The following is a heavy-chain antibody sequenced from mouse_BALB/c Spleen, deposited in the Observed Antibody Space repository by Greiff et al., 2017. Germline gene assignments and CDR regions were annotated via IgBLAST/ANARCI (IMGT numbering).Heavy chain of an antibody. CDR1: GYTFTSYW. Sequence: VQLQQSGAELAKPGASVKMSCKASGYTFTSYWMHWVKQRPGQGLEWIGYINPSTGYTEYNQKFKDKATLTADKSSSTAYMQLSSLTSEDSAVYYCANPYYGLFDYWGQGTTLTVSS. D-gene: IGHD2-10*01. CDR3: ANPYYGLFDY. J-gene: IGHJ2*01. CDR2: INPSTGYT. V-gene: IGHV1-7*01.